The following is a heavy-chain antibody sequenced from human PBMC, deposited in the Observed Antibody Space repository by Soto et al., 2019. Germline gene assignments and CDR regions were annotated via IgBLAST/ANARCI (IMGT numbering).Heavy chain of an antibody. CDR3: ARAWSHGAFDI. Sequence: GGSLRLSCAASGFTFSSYSMNWVRQAPGKGLEWVSSISSSSSYIYCADSVKGRFTISRDNAKNSLYLQMNSLRAEDTAVYYCARAWSHGAFDIWGQGTMVTVSS. CDR2: ISSSSSYI. V-gene: IGHV3-21*01. J-gene: IGHJ3*02. D-gene: IGHD3-3*01. CDR1: GFTFSSYS.